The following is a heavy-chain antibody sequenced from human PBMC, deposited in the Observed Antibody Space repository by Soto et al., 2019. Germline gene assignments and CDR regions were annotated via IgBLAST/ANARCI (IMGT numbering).Heavy chain of an antibody. J-gene: IGHJ4*02. Sequence: ASVKVSCKASGYTFTSYYMHWVRQAPGQGLEWMGIINPSGGSTSYAQKFQGRVTMTRDTSTSTVYMELSSLRSEDTAVYYCATQTIAARPGFYFDYWGQGTLVTVSS. CDR3: ATQTIAARPGFYFDY. CDR2: INPSGGST. V-gene: IGHV1-46*01. D-gene: IGHD6-6*01. CDR1: GYTFTSYY.